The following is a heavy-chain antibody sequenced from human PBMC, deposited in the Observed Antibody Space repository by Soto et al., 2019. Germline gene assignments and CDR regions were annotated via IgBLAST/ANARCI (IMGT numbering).Heavy chain of an antibody. D-gene: IGHD3-16*01. CDR1: GLRLSDGW. CDR2: IKSKGDGGAV. CDR3: TRRPKAGDAGGDPLAY. J-gene: IGHJ4*02. Sequence: EVRLVESGGGSVKPEGSLRLSCAASGLRLSDGWMNWVRQTPGKGLEWVGRIKSKGDGGAVDYAAPVNGRFTISRDDSENMLYLQMNNLKADDTGIYYCTRRPKAGDAGGDPLAYWGQGALVTVSS. V-gene: IGHV3-15*07.